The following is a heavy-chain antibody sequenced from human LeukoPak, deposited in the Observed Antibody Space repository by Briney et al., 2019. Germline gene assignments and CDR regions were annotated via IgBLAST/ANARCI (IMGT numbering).Heavy chain of an antibody. CDR2: ISSSSSYI. D-gene: IGHD4-11*01. Sequence: GGSLRLSCAASGFTFSSYSMNWDRQAPGKGLEWVSSISSSSSYIYYADSVKGRFTISRDNAKNSLYLQMNSLRAEDTAVYYCAREGTDYHAFDYWGQGALVTVSS. V-gene: IGHV3-21*01. J-gene: IGHJ4*02. CDR1: GFTFSSYS. CDR3: AREGTDYHAFDY.